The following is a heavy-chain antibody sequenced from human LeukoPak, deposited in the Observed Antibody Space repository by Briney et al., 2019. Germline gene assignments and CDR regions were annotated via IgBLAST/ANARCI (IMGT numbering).Heavy chain of an antibody. J-gene: IGHJ5*02. Sequence: ASVKVSCKVSGYTLTELSMHWVRQAPGKGLEWMGGFDPEDGETIYAQKFQGRVTMTEDTSTDTAYMELSSLRSEDTAVYYCARVERYYYDSSGYPQYNWFDPWGQGTLVTVSS. CDR2: FDPEDGET. CDR3: ARVERYYYDSSGYPQYNWFDP. D-gene: IGHD3-22*01. CDR1: GYTLTELS. V-gene: IGHV1-24*01.